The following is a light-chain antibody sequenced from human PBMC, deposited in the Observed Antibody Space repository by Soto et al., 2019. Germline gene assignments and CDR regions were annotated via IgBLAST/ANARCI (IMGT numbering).Light chain of an antibody. CDR1: QSVRSW. Sequence: DIQMTQSPSTLSASVVDRVTITCRASQSVRSWLAWYQQKPGRAPKFLIYDASSLESGVPSRFSGSGSGTEFTLTISNLQPDDFATYYCQQYDNYPLTFGGGPRWIS. CDR2: DAS. V-gene: IGKV1-5*01. CDR3: QQYDNYPLT. J-gene: IGKJ4*01.